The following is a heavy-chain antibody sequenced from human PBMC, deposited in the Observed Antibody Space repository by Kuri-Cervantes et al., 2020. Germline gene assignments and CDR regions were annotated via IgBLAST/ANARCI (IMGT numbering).Heavy chain of an antibody. D-gene: IGHD3-22*01. Sequence: ASVKVSCKASGYTFTSYGISWVRQAPGQGLEWMGWISAYNGNTNYAQKLQGRVTMTTDTSTSTAYMELRSLRSDDTAVYYCARNYYDSSGYFPYYYYYYMDVWGKGTTVTDSS. CDR2: ISAYNGNT. V-gene: IGHV1-18*01. J-gene: IGHJ6*03. CDR3: ARNYYDSSGYFPYYYYYYMDV. CDR1: GYTFTSYG.